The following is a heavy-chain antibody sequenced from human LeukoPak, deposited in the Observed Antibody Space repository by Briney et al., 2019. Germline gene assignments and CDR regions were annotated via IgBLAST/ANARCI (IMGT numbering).Heavy chain of an antibody. CDR3: ARGYCSSTSCFPGEDWFDP. V-gene: IGHV1-18*01. D-gene: IGHD2-2*01. Sequence: ASVKVSCKASGYTFTSYGISWVRQAPRQGLEWMGWISAYNGNTNYAQKLQGRVTMTTDTSTSTAYMELRSLRSDDTAVYYCARGYCSSTSCFPGEDWFDPWGQGTLVTVSS. CDR2: ISAYNGNT. J-gene: IGHJ5*02. CDR1: GYTFTSYG.